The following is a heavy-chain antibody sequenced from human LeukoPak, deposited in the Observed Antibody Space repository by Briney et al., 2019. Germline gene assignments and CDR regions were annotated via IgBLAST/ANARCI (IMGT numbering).Heavy chain of an antibody. CDR2: LYDDGTT. CDR1: GXXFXDHY. D-gene: IGHD2-2*01. V-gene: IGHV3-53*01. Sequence: PGGSLRLSCAASGXXFXDHYMXWXXXAPGXGLDWVSVLYDDGTTHYADSVKGRFTISRDTSQNILYLEMNSLRADDTAVYYCARELLYHYYEYWGQGTLVTVSA. J-gene: IGHJ4*02. CDR3: ARELLYHYYEY.